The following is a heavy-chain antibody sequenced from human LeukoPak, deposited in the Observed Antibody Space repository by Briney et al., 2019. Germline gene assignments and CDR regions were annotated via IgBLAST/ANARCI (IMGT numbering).Heavy chain of an antibody. CDR3: AAAYSGSYYNGFDY. V-gene: IGHV3-43*01. D-gene: IGHD3-10*01. CDR1: GFTFDDYT. J-gene: IGHJ4*02. CDR2: ISWDGGSA. Sequence: TGGSLRLSCAASGFTFDDYTMHWVRQAPGKGREWVSLISWDGGSAYYADSVKGRFTISRDNSKNSLYLQMNSLRTEDTALYYCAAAYSGSYYNGFDYWGQGTVDTVSS.